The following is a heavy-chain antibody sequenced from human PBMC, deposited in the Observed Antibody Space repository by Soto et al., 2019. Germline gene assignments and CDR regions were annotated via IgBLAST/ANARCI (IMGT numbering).Heavy chain of an antibody. Sequence: QVQLVQSGAEAKKPGASVKVSCKVSGYTLTELSMHWVRQAPGKGLEWMGGFDPEDGETIYAQKFQGRVTMTEDTSTDTAYMELSSLRSEDTAVYYCATTIGRLGGNSAPALPYYYYGMDVWGQGTTVTVSS. V-gene: IGHV1-24*01. J-gene: IGHJ6*02. CDR1: GYTLTELS. CDR3: ATTIGRLGGNSAPALPYYYYGMDV. D-gene: IGHD2-21*02. CDR2: FDPEDGET.